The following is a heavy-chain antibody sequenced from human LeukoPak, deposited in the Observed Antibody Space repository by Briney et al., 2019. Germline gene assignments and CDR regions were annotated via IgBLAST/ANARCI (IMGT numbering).Heavy chain of an antibody. CDR1: GFTFSSYG. V-gene: IGHV3-30*18. D-gene: IGHD3-22*01. CDR3: AKVMPSYYYDSSGYSLDYFDY. CDR2: ISYDGSNK. Sequence: PGGSLRLSCAASGFTFSSYGMHWVRQAPGKGLEWVAVISYDGSNKYYADSVKGRFTISRDNSKNTLYMQMNSLRAEDTAVYYCAKVMPSYYYDSSGYSLDYFDYWGQGTLVTVSS. J-gene: IGHJ4*02.